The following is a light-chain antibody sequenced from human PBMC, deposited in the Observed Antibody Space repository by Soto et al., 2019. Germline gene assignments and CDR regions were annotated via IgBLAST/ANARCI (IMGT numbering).Light chain of an antibody. CDR3: QQYRDSRT. CDR1: QSFSNNY. Sequence: EIVLTQSPGTLSLSPGESATLSCRASQSFSNNYLAWYQQKPGQAPRLLIYGASSRATGIPDRFSGSGSGTDFTLTISRLEPEDFAVYYCQQYRDSRTFGQGTKVEIK. J-gene: IGKJ1*01. CDR2: GAS. V-gene: IGKV3-20*01.